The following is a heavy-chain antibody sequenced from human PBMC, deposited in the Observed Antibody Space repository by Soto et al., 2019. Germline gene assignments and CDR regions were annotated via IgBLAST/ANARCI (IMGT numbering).Heavy chain of an antibody. V-gene: IGHV3-23*01. Sequence: EVQLLESGGGLVQPGGSLRLSCAASGFTFSSYAMSWVRQAPGKGLEWVSAISGSGGSTYYAGSVKGRFTISRDNSKNTLYLQMNSLRAEDTAVYYCAKDREYRYQLLLDPWGQGTLVTVSS. D-gene: IGHD2-2*01. CDR2: ISGSGGST. CDR3: AKDREYRYQLLLDP. J-gene: IGHJ5*02. CDR1: GFTFSSYA.